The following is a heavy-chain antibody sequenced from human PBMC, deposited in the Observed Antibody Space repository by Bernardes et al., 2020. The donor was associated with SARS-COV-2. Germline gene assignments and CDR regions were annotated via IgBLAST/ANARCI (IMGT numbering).Heavy chain of an antibody. J-gene: IGHJ6*02. Sequence: SEPLSLTCAAYGGSFSGYYWSWIRQLPGKGLEWIGEINHSGSTNYNPSLKSRVTISVDTFKNQFSLKLSSVTAADTAVYYCARIQLWLDYYYYYGMDVWGQGTTVTVSS. D-gene: IGHD5-18*01. CDR3: ARIQLWLDYYYYYGMDV. V-gene: IGHV4-34*01. CDR1: GGSFSGYY. CDR2: INHSGST.